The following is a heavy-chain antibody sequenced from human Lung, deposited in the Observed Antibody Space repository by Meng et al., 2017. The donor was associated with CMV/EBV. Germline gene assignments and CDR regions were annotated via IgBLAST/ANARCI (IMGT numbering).Heavy chain of an antibody. CDR3: LRRSGGSV. D-gene: IGHD3-10*01. J-gene: IGHJ1*01. V-gene: IGHV4-4*02. CDR2: IPHRGSS. Sequence: QVQLRDSGPALVKPSGTLSLTCAVSGDSITNHNWWAWVRQPPGKGLEWIGEIPHRGSSAYNPSLKSRVSMSIDKSKNQFSLKLTSVTAADTAVYHCLRRSGGSVWGQGTLVTVSS. CDR1: GDSITNHNW.